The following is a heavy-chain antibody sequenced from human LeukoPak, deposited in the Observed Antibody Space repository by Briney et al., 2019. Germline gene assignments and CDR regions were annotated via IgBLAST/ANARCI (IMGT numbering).Heavy chain of an antibody. CDR2: INSGSYTI. Sequence: PGGSLRLSCGASGFRLGSYSMDWVRQAPGKGLEWVSHINSGSYTIYYADSVKGRFTISRDNAKNSLFLQMDSLRTEDTAFYYCAKVRGTYSSGYYFDSWGQGTLVTVSS. CDR1: GFRLGSYS. D-gene: IGHD6-19*01. J-gene: IGHJ4*02. CDR3: AKVRGTYSSGYYFDS. V-gene: IGHV3-48*04.